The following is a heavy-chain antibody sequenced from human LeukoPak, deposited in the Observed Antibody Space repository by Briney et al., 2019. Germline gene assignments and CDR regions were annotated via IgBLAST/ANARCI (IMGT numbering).Heavy chain of an antibody. CDR3: ARGLDAFDI. J-gene: IGHJ3*02. V-gene: IGHV3-30-3*01. CDR1: GFTFSSYA. Sequence: GGSLRLSCAASGFTFSSYAMHWVRQAPGKGLKWVAVISYDGSNKYYADSVKGRFTISRDNSKNTLYLQMNSLRAEDTAVYYCARGLDAFDIWGQGTMVTVSS. CDR2: ISYDGSNK.